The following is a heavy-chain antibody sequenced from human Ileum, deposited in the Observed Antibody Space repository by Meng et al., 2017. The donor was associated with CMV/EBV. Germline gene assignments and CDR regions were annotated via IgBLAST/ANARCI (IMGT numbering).Heavy chain of an antibody. Sequence: GSLRLSCTVSGGSISSGSYHWGWIRQTPGKGLEWVGSIHNSGSTQYSPSLNSRVTMSIDTSKNQLSLKLTSVTAADTAVYYCARLSGGHACCGGDYWGQGTLVTVSS. V-gene: IGHV4-39*07. D-gene: IGHD2-8*02. CDR3: ARLSGGHACCGGDY. J-gene: IGHJ4*02. CDR1: GGSISSGSYH. CDR2: IHNSGST.